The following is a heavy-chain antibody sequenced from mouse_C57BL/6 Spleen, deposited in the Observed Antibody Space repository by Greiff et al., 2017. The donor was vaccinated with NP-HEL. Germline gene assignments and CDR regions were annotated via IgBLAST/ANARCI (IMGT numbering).Heavy chain of an antibody. V-gene: IGHV1-82*01. D-gene: IGHD1-1*01. CDR2: IYPGDGDT. CDR1: GYAFSSSW. Sequence: QVQLKESGPELVKPGASVKISCKASGYAFSSSWMNWVKQRPGKGLEWIGRIYPGDGDTNYNGKFKGKATLTADKSSSTAYMQLSSLTSEDSAVYFWARSALGYGSSYEYAMDYWGQGTSVTVSS. CDR3: ARSALGYGSSYEYAMDY. J-gene: IGHJ4*01.